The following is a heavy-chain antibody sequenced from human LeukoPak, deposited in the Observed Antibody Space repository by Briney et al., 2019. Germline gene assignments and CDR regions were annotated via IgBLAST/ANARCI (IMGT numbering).Heavy chain of an antibody. Sequence: TSETLSLTCAVYGGSFSGYYWSWIRQPPGKGLEWIGEINHSGSTNYNPSLKSRVTISVDTSKNQFSLKLSSVTAADTAVYYCARVDYGDYRIDYWGQGTLVTVSS. CDR2: INHSGST. J-gene: IGHJ4*02. V-gene: IGHV4-34*01. D-gene: IGHD4-17*01. CDR3: ARVDYGDYRIDY. CDR1: GGSFSGYY.